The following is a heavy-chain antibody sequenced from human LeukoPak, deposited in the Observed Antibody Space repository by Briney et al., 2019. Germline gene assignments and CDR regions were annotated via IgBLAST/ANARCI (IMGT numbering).Heavy chain of an antibody. V-gene: IGHV4-59*01. D-gene: IGHD5-24*01. J-gene: IGHJ4*02. CDR1: GGSISSYY. CDR3: ARVERWLQSYFDY. CDR2: IYYSGST. Sequence: PSETLSLTCTVSGGSISSYYWSWIRQPPGKGLEWIGYIYYSGSTNYNPSLKSRVTISVDTSKNQFSLKLSSVTAADTAVYYCARVERWLQSYFDYWGQGTLVTVSS.